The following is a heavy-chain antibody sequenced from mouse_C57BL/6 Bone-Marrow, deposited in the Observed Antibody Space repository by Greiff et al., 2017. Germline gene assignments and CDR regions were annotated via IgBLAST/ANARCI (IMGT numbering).Heavy chain of an antibody. CDR2: IYPRSGNT. CDR3: ARQRLRKRGYAMDY. J-gene: IGHJ4*01. V-gene: IGHV1-81*01. Sequence: QVQLQQSGAELARPGASVKLSCKASGYTFTSYGISWVKQRTGQGLEWIGEIYPRSGNTYYNEKFKGKGTLTADKSSSTAYMELRSLTSEDSAVYFCARQRLRKRGYAMDYWGQGTSVTVSS. CDR1: GYTFTSYG. D-gene: IGHD1-1*01.